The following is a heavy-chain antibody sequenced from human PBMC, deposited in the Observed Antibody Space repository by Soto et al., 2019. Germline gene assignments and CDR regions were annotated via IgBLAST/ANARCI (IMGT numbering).Heavy chain of an antibody. CDR1: GFTFNSYG. V-gene: IGHV3-30*18. Sequence: QVQLVESGGGVVQPGRSLRLSCAASGFTFNSYGMHWVRQAPGKGLEWVAVISYDGSNKYYADSVKGRFTISRDNSKNTLYLQINSLRAEDTAVYYCAKESYYDSSGYYSDYFDYRGQGTLVTVSS. D-gene: IGHD3-22*01. CDR3: AKESYYDSSGYYSDYFDY. J-gene: IGHJ4*02. CDR2: ISYDGSNK.